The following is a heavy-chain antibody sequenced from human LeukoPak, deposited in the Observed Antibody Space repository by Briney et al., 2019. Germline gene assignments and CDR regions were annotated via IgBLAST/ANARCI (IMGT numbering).Heavy chain of an antibody. V-gene: IGHV3-7*03. J-gene: IGHJ6*03. CDR3: AKGAIPDYYDMLNGYYSVHYYMDD. CDR2: IKQDGSEK. CDR1: GFTFSSYW. Sequence: GGSLRLSCAASGFTFSSYWMSWVRQAPGKGLEWVANIKQDGSEKYYADSVKGRFTISRDNSKNTLYLQMNSLRAEDTAVYYCAKGAIPDYYDMLNGYYSVHYYMDDWGKGTTVTVSS. D-gene: IGHD3-9*01.